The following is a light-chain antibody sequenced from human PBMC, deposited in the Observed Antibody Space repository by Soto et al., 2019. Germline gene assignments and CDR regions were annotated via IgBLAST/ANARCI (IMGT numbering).Light chain of an antibody. V-gene: IGLV1-40*01. CDR1: SSNIGAGYE. Sequence: QSVLTQPPSVSEAPGQRVTISCTGSSSNIGAGYEAHWYQQVQGTAPKLLIYENNNRPSGVPDRFSGSKSGTSTSLAITGLQAEDEAEYYCQSYDRSLSGYVFGTGTTVTVL. CDR2: ENN. J-gene: IGLJ1*01. CDR3: QSYDRSLSGYV.